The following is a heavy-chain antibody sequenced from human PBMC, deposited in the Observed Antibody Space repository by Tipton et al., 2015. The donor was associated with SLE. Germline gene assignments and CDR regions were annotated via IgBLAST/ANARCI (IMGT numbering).Heavy chain of an antibody. J-gene: IGHJ3*02. CDR2: IYYSGST. CDR3: ARRSSSWYRGYAFDI. V-gene: IGHV4-34*01. CDR1: GGSFSGYY. D-gene: IGHD6-13*01. Sequence: TLSLTCAVYGGSFSGYYWGWIRQPPGKGLEWIGSIYYSGSTYYNPSLKSRVTISVDTSKNQFSLKLSSVTAADTAVYYCARRSSSWYRGYAFDIWGQGTMVTVSS.